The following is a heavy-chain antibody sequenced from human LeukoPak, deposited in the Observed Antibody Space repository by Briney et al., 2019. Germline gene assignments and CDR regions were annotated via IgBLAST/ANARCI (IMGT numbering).Heavy chain of an antibody. CDR3: AKERSPDTDPNWFDP. Sequence: QPGRSLRLSCAASGFSFSTYAMHWVRQAPGKGLEGVAVISYDGSNKYYADSVKGRFTISRDNSKNTLYLQMNSLRAEDTAVYYCAKERSPDTDPNWFDPWGQGTLVTVSS. CDR1: GFSFSTYA. CDR2: ISYDGSNK. D-gene: IGHD5-18*01. V-gene: IGHV3-30*18. J-gene: IGHJ5*02.